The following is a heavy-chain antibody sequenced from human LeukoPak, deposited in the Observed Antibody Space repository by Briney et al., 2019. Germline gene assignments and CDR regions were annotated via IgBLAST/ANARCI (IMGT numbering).Heavy chain of an antibody. J-gene: IGHJ4*02. CDR2: IYYSGST. D-gene: IGHD6-19*01. Sequence: PSEALSLTCTVSGGSISSTTYYWSWIRQPPGKGLEWIGYIYYSGSTNYNPSLKSRVTISVDTSKNQFSLKLSSVTAADTAVYYCASGYSSGWSIYWGQGTLVTVSS. CDR1: GGSISSTTYY. CDR3: ASGYSSGWSIY. V-gene: IGHV4-61*05.